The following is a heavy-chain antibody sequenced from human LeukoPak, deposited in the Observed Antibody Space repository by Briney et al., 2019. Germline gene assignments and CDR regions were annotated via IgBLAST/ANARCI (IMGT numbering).Heavy chain of an antibody. CDR2: IYYSGST. V-gene: IGHV4-59*12. CDR3: ARLVVVVPAANEDP. D-gene: IGHD2-2*01. CDR1: GGSISSYY. J-gene: IGHJ5*02. Sequence: SETLSLTCTVSGGSISSYYWSWIRQPPGKGLEWIGYIYYSGSTNYNPSLKSRVTISVDTSKNQFSLKLSSVTAADTAVYYCARLVVVVPAANEDPWGQGTLVTVSS.